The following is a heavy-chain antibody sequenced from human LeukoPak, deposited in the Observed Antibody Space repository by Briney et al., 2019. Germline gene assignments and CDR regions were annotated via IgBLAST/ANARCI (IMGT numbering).Heavy chain of an antibody. CDR1: GGSISSSNW. D-gene: IGHD3-10*01. CDR2: IYHSGST. V-gene: IGHV4-4*02. CDR3: ARPGRPMVRGVLMSSWFDP. Sequence: SGTLSLTCTVSGGSISSSNWWSWVRQPPGRGLEWIGEIYHSGSTNYNPSLKSRVTMSVDKSKNQFSLKLNSVTAADTAVYYCARPGRPMVRGVLMSSWFDPWGQGTLVTVSS. J-gene: IGHJ5*02.